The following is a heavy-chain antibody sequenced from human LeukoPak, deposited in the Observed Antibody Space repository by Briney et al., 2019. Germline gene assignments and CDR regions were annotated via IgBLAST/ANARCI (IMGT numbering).Heavy chain of an antibody. CDR1: GDSISIYY. CDR3: ARDRELGY. V-gene: IGHV4-59*01. J-gene: IGHJ4*02. D-gene: IGHD3-10*01. Sequence: PSETLSLTCSVSGDSISIYYWSWIRQPPGKGLEWIGYIYNSGSTNYNPSLKSRVTISVDTSKNQFSLKLTSVTAADTAVYYCARDRELGYWGQGTQVTVSS. CDR2: IYNSGST.